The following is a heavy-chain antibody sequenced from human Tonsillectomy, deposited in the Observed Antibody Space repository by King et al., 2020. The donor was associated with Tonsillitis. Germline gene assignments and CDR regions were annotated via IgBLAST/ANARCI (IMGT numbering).Heavy chain of an antibody. CDR1: GGSISSYY. CDR2: IYYSGIT. J-gene: IGHJ3*02. CDR3: AREISLADAFDI. Sequence: VQLQESGPGLVKPSETLSLTCTVSGGSISSYYWSWIRQPPGKGLEWIGYIYYSGITNYNPSLKSRVTMSVDTSKSQFSLKLSSVTAADTAVYYCAREISLADAFDIWGQGTMVTVSS. D-gene: IGHD1-1*01. V-gene: IGHV4-59*01.